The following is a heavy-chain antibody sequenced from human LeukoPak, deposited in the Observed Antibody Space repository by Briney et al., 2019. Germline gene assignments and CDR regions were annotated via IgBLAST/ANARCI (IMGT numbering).Heavy chain of an antibody. CDR1: GFTFSSYW. D-gene: IGHD5-12*01. CDR2: INSDGSST. CDR3: ARGAYSGYDLGY. V-gene: IGHV3-74*01. Sequence: GGSLRLSCAASGFTFSSYWTHWVRQAPGKGLVWVSRINSDGSSTSYADSVKGRFTISRDNAKNTLYLQMNSLRAEDTAVYYCARGAYSGYDLGYWGQGTLVTVSS. J-gene: IGHJ4*02.